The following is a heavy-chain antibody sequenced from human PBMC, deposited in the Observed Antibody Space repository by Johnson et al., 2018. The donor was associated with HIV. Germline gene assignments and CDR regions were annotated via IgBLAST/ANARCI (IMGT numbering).Heavy chain of an antibody. CDR2: IGTAGDT. CDR3: ARDRYSSSSLDAFDV. V-gene: IGHV3-13*01. Sequence: VQLVESGGGLVQPGGSLRLSCAASGFTFSSYDMHWVRQATGKGLEWVSAIGTAGDTYYPGSVKGRFTISRDNAKNTLYLQMGSLRPEDMAVYYCARDRYSSSSLDAFDVWGQGTMVTVSS. CDR1: GFTFSSYD. D-gene: IGHD6-6*01. J-gene: IGHJ3*01.